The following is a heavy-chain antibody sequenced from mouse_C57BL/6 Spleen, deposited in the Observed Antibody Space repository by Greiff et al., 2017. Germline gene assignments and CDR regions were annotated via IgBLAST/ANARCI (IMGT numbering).Heavy chain of an antibody. CDR2: IYPGSGST. CDR3: AREDTTVVGGDWFAY. CDR1: GYTFTSYW. Sequence: VQLQQPGAELVKPGASVKMSCKASGYTFTSYWITWVKQRPGQGLEWIGDIYPGSGSTNYNEKFKSKATLTVDTSSSTAYMQLSSLTSEDSAVYFCAREDTTVVGGDWFAYWGQGTLVTVSA. J-gene: IGHJ3*01. D-gene: IGHD1-1*01. V-gene: IGHV1-55*01.